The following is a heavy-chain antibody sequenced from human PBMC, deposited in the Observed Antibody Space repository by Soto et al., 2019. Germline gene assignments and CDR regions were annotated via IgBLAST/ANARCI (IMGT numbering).Heavy chain of an antibody. CDR1: GFTFSSYA. D-gene: IGHD2-2*01. V-gene: IGHV3-23*01. CDR2: ISGSGGST. Sequence: GGSLRLSCAASGFTFSSYAMSWVRQAPGKGLEWVSAISGSGGSTYYADSVKGRFIISRDNSKNTLYLQMNSLRAEDTAVYYCAKVTVPAAMFGWFDPWGQGTLVTVSS. CDR3: AKVTVPAAMFGWFDP. J-gene: IGHJ5*02.